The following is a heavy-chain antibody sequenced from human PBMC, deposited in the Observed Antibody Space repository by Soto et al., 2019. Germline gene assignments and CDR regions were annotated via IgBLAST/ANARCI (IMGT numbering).Heavy chain of an antibody. CDR2: TYYNGNA. V-gene: IGHV4-39*01. J-gene: IGHJ4*02. Sequence: ETLSLTCNVSGGSIDRSNYYWDWLRQPPGKGLEWIGTTYYNGNAYYNPSLRSRVSMSVDTSKNQFSLKLISVTAADTAVYYCARHCVAVVIKGWGYWGQGKLVTVSS. D-gene: IGHD3-10*01. CDR1: GGSIDRSNYY. CDR3: ARHCVAVVIKGWGY.